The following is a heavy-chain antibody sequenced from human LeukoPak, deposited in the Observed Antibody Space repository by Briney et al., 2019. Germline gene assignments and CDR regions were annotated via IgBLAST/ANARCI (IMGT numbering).Heavy chain of an antibody. D-gene: IGHD3-22*01. V-gene: IGHV3-66*01. CDR1: EFSVGSNY. Sequence: PGGSLRLSCAASEFSVGSNYMTWVRQAPGKGLEWVSLIYSGGSTYYADSVKGRFTISRDNSKNTLYLQMNSLRAEDTAVYYCARVYYYDSSGYYGYWGQGTLVTVSS. CDR3: ARVYYYDSSGYYGY. CDR2: IYSGGST. J-gene: IGHJ4*02.